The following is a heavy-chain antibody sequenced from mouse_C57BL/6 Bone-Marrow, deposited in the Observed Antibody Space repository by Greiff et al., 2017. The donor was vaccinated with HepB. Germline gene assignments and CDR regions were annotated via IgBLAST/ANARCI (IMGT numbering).Heavy chain of an antibody. V-gene: IGHV1-81*01. D-gene: IGHD1-1*01. Sequence: QVQLQQSGAELARPGASVKLSCKASGYTFTSYGISWVKQRTGQGLEWIGEIYPRSGNTYYNEKFKGKSTLTPDKSSSTAYMELRSLTSEDSAVYYRARSDYGSRYGGAYWGQGTLVTVSA. CDR3: ARSDYGSRYGGAY. CDR1: GYTFTSYG. J-gene: IGHJ3*01. CDR2: IYPRSGNT.